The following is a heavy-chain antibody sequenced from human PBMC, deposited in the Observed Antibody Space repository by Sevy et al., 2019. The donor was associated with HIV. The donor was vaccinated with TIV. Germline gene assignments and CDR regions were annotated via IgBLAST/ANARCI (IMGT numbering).Heavy chain of an antibody. D-gene: IGHD3-22*01. CDR2: INSDGSST. V-gene: IGHV3-74*01. Sequence: GGSLRLSCAASRFTFSSYWMHWVRQAPGKGLVWLSRINSDGSSTSYADSVKGRFTISRDNAKNTLYLQMSSLRAEDTAVYYCARSPGGDYYDSSGYYDYWGQGTLVTVSS. CDR3: ARSPGGDYYDSSGYYDY. CDR1: RFTFSSYW. J-gene: IGHJ4*02.